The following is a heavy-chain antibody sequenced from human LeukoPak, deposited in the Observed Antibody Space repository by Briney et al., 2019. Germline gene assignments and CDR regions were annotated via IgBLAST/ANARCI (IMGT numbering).Heavy chain of an antibody. CDR1: GFTFSDYY. CDR3: ARDLGASGYDYVWGSYRYTWFSSAFDI. Sequence: PGGSLRLSCAASGFTFSDYYMSWIRQAPGKGLEWVSYISSSGSTIYYADSVKGRFTISRDNAKDSLYLEMNSLRVEDTAVYYCARDLGASGYDYVWGSYRYTWFSSAFDIWGQGTMVTVSS. D-gene: IGHD3-16*02. V-gene: IGHV3-11*04. CDR2: ISSSGSTI. J-gene: IGHJ3*02.